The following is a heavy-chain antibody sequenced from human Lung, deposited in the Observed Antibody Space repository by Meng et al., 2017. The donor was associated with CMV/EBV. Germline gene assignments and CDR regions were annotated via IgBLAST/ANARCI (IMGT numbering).Heavy chain of an antibody. J-gene: IGHJ3*01. V-gene: IGHV4-34*01. CDR2: INQSGST. CDR1: GGSFSGYY. D-gene: IGHD3-22*01. CDR3: ARKDYYDISGHAFDV. Sequence: SXTLSPXCAVYGGSFSGYYWSWIRKLPGKGLEWIAEINQSGSTNRNPTLKSRVTISVDTYKNLFSLNLNTVTAADAAVYVCARKDYYDISGHAFDVWGQGTMVTVSS.